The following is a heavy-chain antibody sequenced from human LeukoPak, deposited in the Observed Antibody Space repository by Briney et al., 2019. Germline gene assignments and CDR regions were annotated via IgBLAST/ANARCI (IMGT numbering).Heavy chain of an antibody. CDR1: GYTFTSYY. J-gene: IGHJ1*01. CDR2: INPSGGST. Sequence: ASVKVPCKASGYTFTSYYMHWVRQAPGQGLEWMGIINPSGGSTSYAQKFQGRVTMTRDTSTSTVYMELSSLRSEDTAVYHCARDREMATKKARGYFQHWGQGTLVTVSS. CDR3: ARDREMATKKARGYFQH. D-gene: IGHD5-24*01. V-gene: IGHV1-46*01.